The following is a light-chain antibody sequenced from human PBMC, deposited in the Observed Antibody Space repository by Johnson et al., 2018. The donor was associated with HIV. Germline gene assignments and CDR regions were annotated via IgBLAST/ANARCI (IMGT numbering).Light chain of an antibody. CDR1: SSNIGNNY. J-gene: IGLJ1*01. CDR3: GTWDSRLRAGF. Sequence: QSVLTQPPSVSAAPGQKVTISCSGSSSNIGNNYVSWYQQIPGTAPKLLIYDNNKRPSGIPDRFSGSNSGTSATLGITGLQTGDEADYYCGTWDSRLRAGFFGTGTKVTVL. V-gene: IGLV1-51*01. CDR2: DNN.